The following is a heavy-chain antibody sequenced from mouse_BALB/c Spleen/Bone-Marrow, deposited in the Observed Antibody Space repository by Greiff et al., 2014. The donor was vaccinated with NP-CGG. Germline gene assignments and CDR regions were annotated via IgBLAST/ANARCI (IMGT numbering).Heavy chain of an antibody. V-gene: IGHV1-19*01. CDR1: GYTFTDYY. Sequence: EVQLQQSGPELVKPGASVKMSCKASGYTFTDYYMDWVKQSHGESFEWIGRVNPYNGGTSYNQKFKGKATLTVDKSSSTAYMELNSLTSEDSAVYYCARGINYGNYFDYWGQGTTLTVSS. D-gene: IGHD2-1*01. CDR2: VNPYNGGT. CDR3: ARGINYGNYFDY. J-gene: IGHJ2*01.